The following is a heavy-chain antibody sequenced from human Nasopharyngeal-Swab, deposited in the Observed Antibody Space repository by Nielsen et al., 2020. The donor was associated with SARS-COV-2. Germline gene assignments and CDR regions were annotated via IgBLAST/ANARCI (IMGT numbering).Heavy chain of an antibody. V-gene: IGHV4-59*01. CDR3: ARGQLWLDY. D-gene: IGHD5-18*01. J-gene: IGHJ4*02. CDR1: GCSISSYY. Sequence: SEPLSLTCTVPGCSISSYYWSWIRQPPGKGLEWIGYIYYSGSTNYNPSLKSRVTISVDTSKNQFSLKLSSVTAADTAVYYCARGQLWLDYWGRGTLVTVSS. CDR2: IYYSGST.